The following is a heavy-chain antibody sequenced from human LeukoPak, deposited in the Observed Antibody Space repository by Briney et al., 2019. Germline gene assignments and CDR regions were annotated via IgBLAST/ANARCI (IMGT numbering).Heavy chain of an antibody. CDR1: GFTFSSYA. V-gene: IGHV3-23*01. D-gene: IGHD6-13*01. Sequence: GGSLRLSCAASGFTFSSYAMSWVRQAPGKGLEWVSAISGSGGSTYYTDSVKGRFTISRDNSKNTLYLQMNSLRAEDTAVYYRAKDRLSGQQLVHVNWFDPWGQGTLVTVSS. CDR2: ISGSGGST. J-gene: IGHJ5*02. CDR3: AKDRLSGQQLVHVNWFDP.